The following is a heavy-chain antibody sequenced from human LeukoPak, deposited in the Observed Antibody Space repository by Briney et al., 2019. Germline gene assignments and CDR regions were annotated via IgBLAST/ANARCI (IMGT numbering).Heavy chain of an antibody. D-gene: IGHD3-3*01. CDR2: IYYSGSP. CDR3: ARAESGYYGYYYYYMDV. CDR1: GGSISSHY. J-gene: IGHJ6*03. Sequence: SETLSLTCTVSGGSISSHYWSWIRQPPGKGLEGIGYIYYSGSPNYNPSLKSRVTISVDPSKNQLSLKLSSVPAADTAVYYCARAESGYYGYYYYYMDVWGKGTTVTVSS. V-gene: IGHV4-59*11.